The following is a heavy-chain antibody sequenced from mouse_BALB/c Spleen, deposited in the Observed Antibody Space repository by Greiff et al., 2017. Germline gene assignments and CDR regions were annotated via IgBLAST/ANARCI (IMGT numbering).Heavy chain of an antibody. CDR1: GFTFTDYY. V-gene: IGHV7-3*02. CDR2: IRNKANGYTT. J-gene: IGHJ3*01. D-gene: IGHD6-5*01. Sequence: RVASGGGLVQPGGSLRLSCATSGFTFTDYYMSWVRQPPGKALEWLGFIRNKANGYTTEYSASVKGRFTISRDNSQSILYLQMNTLRAEDSATYYCARDLLLFAYWGQGTLVTVSA. CDR3: ARDLLLFAY.